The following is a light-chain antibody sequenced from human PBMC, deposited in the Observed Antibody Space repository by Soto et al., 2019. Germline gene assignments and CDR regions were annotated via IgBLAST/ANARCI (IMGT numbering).Light chain of an antibody. CDR3: QQYENWPSIT. V-gene: IGKV4-1*01. J-gene: IGKJ5*01. Sequence: DSVMTQPPDSLVVSVGVRATITCKPIQSVLYSLNHKNYLAWYQQKPGQPPKLLIYWASTRESGVPDRFSGSGSGTEFALAISSLQSEDFAVYYCQQYENWPSITFGQGTRLEIK. CDR2: WAS. CDR1: QSVLYSLNHKNY.